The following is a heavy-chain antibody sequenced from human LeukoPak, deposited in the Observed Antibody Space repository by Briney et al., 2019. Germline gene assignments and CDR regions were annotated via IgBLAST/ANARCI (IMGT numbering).Heavy chain of an antibody. J-gene: IGHJ6*02. D-gene: IGHD3-10*01. V-gene: IGHV3-11*04. Sequence: GGSLRLSCAASGFTFSDYYMSWIRQAPGKGLEWVSYISSSGSTIYYADSVKGRFTISRDNSKNTLYLQMNSLRAEDTAVYYCAKVTHAYGSGSYTLPYYGMDVWGQGTTVTVSS. CDR2: ISSSGSTI. CDR1: GFTFSDYY. CDR3: AKVTHAYGSGSYTLPYYGMDV.